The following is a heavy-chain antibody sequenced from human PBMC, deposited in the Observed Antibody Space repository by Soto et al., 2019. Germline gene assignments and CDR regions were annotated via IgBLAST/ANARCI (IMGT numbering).Heavy chain of an antibody. V-gene: IGHV3-23*01. CDR2: ISGSGDDT. CDR3: AKVIAMLRGGFDY. Sequence: GGSLRLSCAASGFSFSSYAMTWVRQAPGKGLEWVSTISGSGDDTYYADSVKGRFTISRDNSKNTLFLQMNSLRAEDTAVYYCAKVIAMLRGGFDYWGQGTLVTVSS. D-gene: IGHD3-10*01. J-gene: IGHJ4*02. CDR1: GFSFSSYA.